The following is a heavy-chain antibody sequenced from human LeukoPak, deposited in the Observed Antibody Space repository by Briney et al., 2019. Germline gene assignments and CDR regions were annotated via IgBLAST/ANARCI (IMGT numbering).Heavy chain of an antibody. CDR2: INPNSGGT. Sequence: GASVKVSCKASGYTFTGYYMHWVRQAPGQGLEWMGWINPNSGGTNYAQKFQGRVTMTRDTSISTAYMELSRLRSDDTAVYYCARVKMEREEKDAFDIRGHGTMVTVSS. CDR1: GYTFTGYY. V-gene: IGHV1-2*02. CDR3: ARVKMEREEKDAFDI. D-gene: IGHD1-1*01. J-gene: IGHJ3*02.